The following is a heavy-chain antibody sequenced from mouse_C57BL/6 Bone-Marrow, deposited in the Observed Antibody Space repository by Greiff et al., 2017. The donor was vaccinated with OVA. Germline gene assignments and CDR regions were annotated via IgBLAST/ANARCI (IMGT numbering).Heavy chain of an antibody. Sequence: VQLQQSGAELARPGASVKLSCKASGYTFTSYGISWVKQRTGQGLEWIGDIYPRSGTTYYSEKFKGKATLTADKSPSTAYMELRSLTSEDSAVYFCARERGDVSFDDRGQGTTLTVSS. J-gene: IGHJ2*01. CDR3: ARERGDVSFDD. CDR1: GYTFTSYG. V-gene: IGHV1-81*01. D-gene: IGHD3-3*01. CDR2: IYPRSGTT.